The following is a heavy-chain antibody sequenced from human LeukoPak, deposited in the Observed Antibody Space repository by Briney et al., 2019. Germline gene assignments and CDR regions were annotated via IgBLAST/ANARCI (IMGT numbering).Heavy chain of an antibody. CDR2: ISGSGNGT. J-gene: IGHJ4*02. V-gene: IGHV3-23*01. Sequence: GGSLRLSCPASGFTFRTYAMTWVRQAPGKGLEWLSVISGSGNGTYYAESVKGRLIITRDNYNNMMYLQMNSLTVEDAATYYCAKRTMSAFDSWGQGTLLIVSS. CDR1: GFTFRTYA. CDR3: AKRTMSAFDS.